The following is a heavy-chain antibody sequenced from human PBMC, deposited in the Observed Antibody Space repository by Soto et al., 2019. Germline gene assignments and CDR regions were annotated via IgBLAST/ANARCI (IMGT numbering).Heavy chain of an antibody. CDR3: ARDPGVGATESTGYNWFDP. V-gene: IGHV1-69*08. J-gene: IGHJ5*02. CDR2: IIPILGIA. CDR1: GGTFSSYT. D-gene: IGHD1-26*01. Sequence: QVQLVQSGAEVKKPGSSVKVSCKASGGTFSSYTISWVRQAPGQGLEWMGRIIPILGIANYAQKFQGRVTITADKSPSTAYMELSSMRSDDTAVYYCARDPGVGATESTGYNWFDPWGQGTLVTVSS.